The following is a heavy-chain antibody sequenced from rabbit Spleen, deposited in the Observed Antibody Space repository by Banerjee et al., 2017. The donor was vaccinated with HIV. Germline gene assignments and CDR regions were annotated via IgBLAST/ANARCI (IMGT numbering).Heavy chain of an antibody. V-gene: IGHV1S45*01. CDR1: GFDFSTYS. J-gene: IGHJ4*01. D-gene: IGHD2-1*01. Sequence: QEQLVESGGGLVQPGGSLKLSCKASGFDFSTYSMSWVRQAPGKGLEWIACINAITGKAVYASWAKGRYTLSKTSSTTVTLEMTSLTAADTATYFCVRDQAGDADYGPYYLNLWGPGTLVTVS. CDR2: INAITGKA. CDR3: VRDQAGDADYGPYYLNL.